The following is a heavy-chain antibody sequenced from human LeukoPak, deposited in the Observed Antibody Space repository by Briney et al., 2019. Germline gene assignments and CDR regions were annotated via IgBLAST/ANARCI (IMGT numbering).Heavy chain of an antibody. Sequence: PGGSLRLSCAASGFTFSSYEMNWVRQAPGKGLEWVSYISSSGSTIYYAASVQGRFTISRDNAKNSLYLQMNSLRAEDTAVYYCARDGPWGASGAFDIWGQGTMVTVSS. D-gene: IGHD3-16*01. J-gene: IGHJ3*02. CDR1: GFTFSSYE. CDR2: ISSSGSTI. CDR3: ARDGPWGASGAFDI. V-gene: IGHV3-48*03.